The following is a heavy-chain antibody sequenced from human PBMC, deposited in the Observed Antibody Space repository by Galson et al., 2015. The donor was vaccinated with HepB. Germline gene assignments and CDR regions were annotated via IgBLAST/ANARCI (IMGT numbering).Heavy chain of an antibody. CDR1: GFTFSDYY. J-gene: IGHJ3*02. V-gene: IGHV3-11*01. Sequence: SLRLSCAASGFTFSDYYMSWIRQAPGKGLEWVSYISSSGSTIYYADSVKGRFTISRDNAKNSLYLQMNSLRAEDTAVYYCARFEQLPDAFDIWGQGTMVTVSS. CDR2: ISSSGSTI. D-gene: IGHD2-2*01. CDR3: ARFEQLPDAFDI.